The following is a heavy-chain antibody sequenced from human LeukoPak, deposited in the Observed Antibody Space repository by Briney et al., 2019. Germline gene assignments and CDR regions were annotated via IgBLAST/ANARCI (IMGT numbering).Heavy chain of an antibody. Sequence: SETLSLTCTVSGGSISSYYWSWIRQPPGKGLEWIGFIYYSGSTNYNPSLKSRVTISVHTSKNQFSLKLSSVTAADTAVYYCARTTEGGYSYGSFYYYYMDVWGKGATVTISS. V-gene: IGHV4-59*01. CDR1: GGSISSYY. CDR2: IYYSGST. D-gene: IGHD5-18*01. J-gene: IGHJ6*03. CDR3: ARTTEGGYSYGSFYYYYMDV.